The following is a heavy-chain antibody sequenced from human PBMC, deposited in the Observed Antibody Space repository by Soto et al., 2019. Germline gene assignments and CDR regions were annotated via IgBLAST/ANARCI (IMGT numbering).Heavy chain of an antibody. CDR1: GASISSGGYY. D-gene: IGHD2-2*01. V-gene: IGHV4-31*03. CDR3: ARAVTSWYFDL. J-gene: IGHJ2*01. Sequence: QVQLQESGPGLVKPSQTLSLTCTVSGASISSGGYYWSWIRQHPGKGLEWIGYIYYNGNTYYNPCLKSRVTISVDTARTRFSLKLSSVTAADTAVFSCARAVTSWYFDLWGRGTLVTVSS. CDR2: IYYNGNT.